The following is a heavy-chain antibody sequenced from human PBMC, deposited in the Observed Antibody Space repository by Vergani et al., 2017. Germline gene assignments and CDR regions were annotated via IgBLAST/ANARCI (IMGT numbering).Heavy chain of an antibody. V-gene: IGHV3-43*01. D-gene: IGHD6-19*01. J-gene: IGHJ4*02. Sequence: EVSLVESGGVVVQPGGSLRLSCVGSGFTFDDHAMHWVRQGPGKRLEWISSINWNGGSTYYADSVKGRFSISRDNIDNSLYLQMNSLTSEDTALYYCAIRQVKHNSVWDFFDFWCEGSLVIVSS. CDR2: INWNGGST. CDR1: GFTFDDHA. CDR3: AIRQVKHNSVWDFFDF.